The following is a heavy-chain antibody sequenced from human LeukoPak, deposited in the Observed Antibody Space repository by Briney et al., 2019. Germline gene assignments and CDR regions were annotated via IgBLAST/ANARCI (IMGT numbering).Heavy chain of an antibody. V-gene: IGHV4-31*03. CDR2: IYYSGST. Sequence: SETLSLTCTVSGGSISSGGYYWSWIRQHPGKGLEWIGYIYYSGSTYYNPSLKSRVTISVDTSKNQFSLKLSSVTAADTAVYYCARDLVYYYDSSGLIDPWGQGTLVTVSS. CDR1: GGSISSGGYY. D-gene: IGHD3-22*01. J-gene: IGHJ5*02. CDR3: ARDLVYYYDSSGLIDP.